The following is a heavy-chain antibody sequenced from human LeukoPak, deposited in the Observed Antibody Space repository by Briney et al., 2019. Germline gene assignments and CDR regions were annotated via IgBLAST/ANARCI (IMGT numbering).Heavy chain of an antibody. Sequence: SETLSLTCTVSGGSISSSSYYWGWIRQPPGKGLEWIGSIYYSGSTYYNPSLKSRVTISVDTSKNQFSLKLSSVTAADTAVYYCARMGDSSGYYYGPLDYWGQGTLVTVSS. CDR1: GGSISSSSYY. D-gene: IGHD3-22*01. CDR3: ARMGDSSGYYYGPLDY. CDR2: IYYSGST. V-gene: IGHV4-39*01. J-gene: IGHJ4*02.